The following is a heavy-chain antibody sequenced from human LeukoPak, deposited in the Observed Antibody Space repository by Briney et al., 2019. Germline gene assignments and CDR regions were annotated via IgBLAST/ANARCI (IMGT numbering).Heavy chain of an antibody. J-gene: IGHJ5*02. CDR2: IRYDGSNK. Sequence: GGSLRLSCAASGFTFSSYGMHWVRQAPGKGLEWVAFIRYDGSNKYYADSVKGRFTISRDNSKNTLYLQMNSLRAEDTAVYYCAKGVGSSKGWFDPWGQGTLVTVSS. V-gene: IGHV3-30*02. CDR1: GFTFSSYG. D-gene: IGHD6-13*01. CDR3: AKGVGSSKGWFDP.